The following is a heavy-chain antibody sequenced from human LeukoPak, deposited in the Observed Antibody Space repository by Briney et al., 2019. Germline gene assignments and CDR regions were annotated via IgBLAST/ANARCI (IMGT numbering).Heavy chain of an antibody. V-gene: IGHV1-2*02. CDR1: GYTFTGYY. J-gene: IGHJ4*02. Sequence: ASVKVSCKASGYTFTGYYMHWVRQAPGQGLEWMGWINPNNGGKNYVQKFQGRVTMTRDTSISTAYMELNRLRSDDTAVYYCARDPYSNYFDYWGQGTLVTVSS. CDR3: ARDPYSNYFDY. D-gene: IGHD5-18*01. CDR2: INPNNGGK.